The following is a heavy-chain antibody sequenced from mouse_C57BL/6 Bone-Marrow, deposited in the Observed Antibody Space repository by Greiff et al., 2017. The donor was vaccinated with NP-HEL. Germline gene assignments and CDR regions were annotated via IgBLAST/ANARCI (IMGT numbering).Heavy chain of an antibody. D-gene: IGHD3-2*02. V-gene: IGHV5-6*01. CDR2: ISSGGSYT. J-gene: IGHJ4*01. Sequence: EVQRVESGGDLVKPGGSLKLSCAASGFTFSSYGMSWVRQTPDKRLEWVATISSGGSYTYYPDSVKGRFTISRDNAKNTLYLQMSSLKSEDTAMYYCARDPYSSGYDYAMDYWGQGTSVTVSS. CDR1: GFTFSSYG. CDR3: ARDPYSSGYDYAMDY.